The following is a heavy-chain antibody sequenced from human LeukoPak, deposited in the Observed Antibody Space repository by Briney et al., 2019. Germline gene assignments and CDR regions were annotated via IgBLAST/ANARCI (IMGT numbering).Heavy chain of an antibody. CDR2: IFTSGTT. J-gene: IGHJ5*02. CDR3: ARDQSGTYRDKWFDP. Sequence: PSETLSLTCTVAGGSIAYGGYYWTWILQHPVKGLEWIGYIFTSGTTNYNPSLKGRVSISLDTSKNQFSLNLTSVTAADTAIYFCARDQSGTYRDKWFDPWGQGSLVTVSS. D-gene: IGHD1-26*01. CDR1: GGSIAYGGYY. V-gene: IGHV4-31*03.